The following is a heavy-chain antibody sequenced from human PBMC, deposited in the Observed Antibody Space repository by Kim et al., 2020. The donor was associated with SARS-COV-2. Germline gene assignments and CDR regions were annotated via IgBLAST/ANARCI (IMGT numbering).Heavy chain of an antibody. J-gene: IGHJ4*02. D-gene: IGHD4-17*01. CDR3: ARDGNYGDYEK. CDR2: IYSGGST. V-gene: IGHV3-53*04. Sequence: GGSLRLSCAASGFTVSSNYMSWVRQAPGKGLEWVSVIYSGGSTYYADSVKGRFTISRHNTKNTLYLQMNSMRAEDTTVYYCARDGNYGDYEKWGQGTLVTVSS. CDR1: GFTVSSNY.